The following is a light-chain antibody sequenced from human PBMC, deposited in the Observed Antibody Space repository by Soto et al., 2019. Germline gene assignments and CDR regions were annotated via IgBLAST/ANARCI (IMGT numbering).Light chain of an antibody. V-gene: IGKV3-20*01. J-gene: IGKJ1*01. CDR3: QQYGDLPWT. CDR1: QSVSSNY. Sequence: EVVMTQSPATLSVSPGESAALSCRASQSVSSNYLAWYQQKPGQAPRLLIYGASSRATGIPDRFSGSGSGTDFTLTIDRLESEDFAVYFCQQYGDLPWTFGQGTKVDIK. CDR2: GAS.